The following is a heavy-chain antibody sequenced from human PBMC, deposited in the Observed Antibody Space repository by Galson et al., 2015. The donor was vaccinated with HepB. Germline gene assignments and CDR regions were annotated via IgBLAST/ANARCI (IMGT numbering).Heavy chain of an antibody. J-gene: IGHJ3*01. V-gene: IGHV3-11*06. D-gene: IGHD6-19*01. CDR1: GFTFSDYY. CDR3: ARWHVAVLGAFDV. CDR2: ISSSSSYT. Sequence: SLRLSCAASGFTFSDYYMSWIRQAPGKGLEWVSYISSSSSYTNYADSVKGRFTISRDNAKNSLYLQMNSLRAEDTAVYYCARWHVAVLGAFDVWGQGTMVTVSS.